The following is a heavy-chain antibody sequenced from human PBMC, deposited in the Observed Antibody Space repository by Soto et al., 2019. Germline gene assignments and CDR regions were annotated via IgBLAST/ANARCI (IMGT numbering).Heavy chain of an antibody. Sequence: QVQLVESGGGVVQPGRSLRLSCAASGFTFSSYGMHWVRQAPGKGLEWVAVISYDGSNKYYADSVKGRFTISRDNSKNTLYLQMNSLRAGDTAVYYCAKDLGYDSSGKFYYYGMDVWGQGTTVTVSS. D-gene: IGHD3-22*01. V-gene: IGHV3-30*18. J-gene: IGHJ6*02. CDR1: GFTFSSYG. CDR2: ISYDGSNK. CDR3: AKDLGYDSSGKFYYYGMDV.